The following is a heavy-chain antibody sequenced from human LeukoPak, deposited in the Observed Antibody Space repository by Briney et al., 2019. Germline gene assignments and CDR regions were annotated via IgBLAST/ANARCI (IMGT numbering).Heavy chain of an antibody. J-gene: IGHJ6*02. CDR2: ISSSSSTI. CDR3: ARESNIGLYYYYGMDV. Sequence: SGGSLRLSCAASGFTFSSYSMNWVRQAPGKGLEWVSYISSSSSTIYYADSVKGRFTISRDNAKNSLYLQMNSLRAEDTAVYYCARESNIGLYYYYGMDVWGQGTTVTVSS. CDR1: GFTFSSYS. D-gene: IGHD2/OR15-2a*01. V-gene: IGHV3-48*01.